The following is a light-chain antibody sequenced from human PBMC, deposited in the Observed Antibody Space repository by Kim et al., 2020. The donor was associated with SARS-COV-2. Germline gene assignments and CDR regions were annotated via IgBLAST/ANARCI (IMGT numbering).Light chain of an antibody. CDR1: SSDVGAYNY. J-gene: IGLJ2*01. V-gene: IGLV2-14*03. CDR2: DVT. CDR3: SSYTSSTTLV. Sequence: GQSITISCTGSSSDVGAYNYVSWYQQHPDKAPKLMIYDVTIRPSGVSNRFSGSKSGNTASLTISGLQPEDEADYYFSSYTSSTTLVFGGGTQLTVL.